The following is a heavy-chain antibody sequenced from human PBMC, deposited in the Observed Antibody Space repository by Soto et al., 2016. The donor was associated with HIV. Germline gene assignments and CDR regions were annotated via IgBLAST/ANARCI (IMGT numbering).Heavy chain of an antibody. CDR2: IIPIFGTA. V-gene: IGHV1-69*01. CDR1: GGTFSTFS. CDR3: ARRGFGENYYYYYYMDV. J-gene: IGHJ6*03. Sequence: QVQLVQSGAEVKKPGSSVKVSCKASGGTFSTFSISWVRQAPGLGLEWVGGIIPIFGTANYAQKFQGRVTITADESTSTAYMELSSLRSEDTAVYYCARRGFGENYYYYYYMDVWGKGTTVTVSS. D-gene: IGHD3-10*01.